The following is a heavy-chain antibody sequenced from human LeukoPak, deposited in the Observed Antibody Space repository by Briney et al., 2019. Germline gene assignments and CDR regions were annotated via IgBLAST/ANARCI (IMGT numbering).Heavy chain of an antibody. J-gene: IGHJ5*02. CDR2: IYHSGST. CDR1: GGSISSSNW. D-gene: IGHD3-16*01. V-gene: IGHV4-4*02. CDR3: ARVVGGGPGWFDP. Sequence: PSETLSLTCAVSGGSISSSNWWSWVRQPPGKGLEWIGEIYHSGSTNYNPSLKSRVTISVDKSKNQFSLKLSSVTAADTAVFYCARVVGGGPGWFDPWGQGTLVTVSS.